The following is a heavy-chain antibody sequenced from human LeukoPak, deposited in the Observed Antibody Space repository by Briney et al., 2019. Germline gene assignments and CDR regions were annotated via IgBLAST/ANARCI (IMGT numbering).Heavy chain of an antibody. CDR3: ARGAEYYAIWRGYAGYSDY. J-gene: IGHJ4*02. Sequence: PSETLSLTCTVSDYSISNGYYWGWIRQPPGKGLEWVGSISHRGSTYYNPSLRSRITISLDRSKQKFSLKLTSVTAADTAVYFCARGAEYYAIWRGYAGYSDYWGQGISVTVSS. CDR2: ISHRGST. CDR1: DYSISNGYY. V-gene: IGHV4-38-2*02. D-gene: IGHD3-3*01.